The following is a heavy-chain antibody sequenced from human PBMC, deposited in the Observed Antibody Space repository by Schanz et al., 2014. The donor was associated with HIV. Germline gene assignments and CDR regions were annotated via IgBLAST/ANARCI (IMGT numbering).Heavy chain of an antibody. CDR3: ARVEGPPTFYYYYYGSDV. CDR1: GGTFSAHA. J-gene: IGHJ6*02. V-gene: IGHV3-30*03. D-gene: IGHD4-4*01. Sequence: QVQLVESGGGMVLPGTSLRLSCAASGGTFSAHAFHWVRQAPGRGLEWVALISHDGSNKYYADSVKGRFTVSRDNSKNTLFLQMNSLRAEDTAVYYCARVEGPPTFYYYYYGSDVWGQGTAVTVSS. CDR2: ISHDGSNK.